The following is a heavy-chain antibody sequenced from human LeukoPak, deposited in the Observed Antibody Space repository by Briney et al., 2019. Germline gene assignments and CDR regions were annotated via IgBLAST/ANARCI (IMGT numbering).Heavy chain of an antibody. CDR3: ATEET. Sequence: QSGGSLRLSCAASGFTFNTYAMHWVRQAPGKGLEWVSIIYSGGSTFYADSVKGRFTISRDNLKTTLYLQMNSLRVEDTAVYYCATEETWGQGTLVTVSS. CDR1: GFTFNTYA. J-gene: IGHJ5*02. CDR2: IYSGGST. D-gene: IGHD5-24*01. V-gene: IGHV3-53*01.